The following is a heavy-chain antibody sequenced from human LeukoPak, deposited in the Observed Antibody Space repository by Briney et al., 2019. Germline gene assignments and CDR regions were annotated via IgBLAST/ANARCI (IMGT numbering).Heavy chain of an antibody. CDR2: ISSSSSYI. J-gene: IGHJ4*02. V-gene: IGHV3-21*01. CDR3: ARGVTTVTFLFDY. D-gene: IGHD4-11*01. CDR1: GFTFSSYS. Sequence: PGGSLRLSCAASGFTFSSYSMNWVRQAPGKGLEWVSSISSSSSYIYYAGSVKGRFTISRDNAKNSLYLQMNSLRAEDTAVYYCARGVTTVTFLFDYWGQGTLVTVSS.